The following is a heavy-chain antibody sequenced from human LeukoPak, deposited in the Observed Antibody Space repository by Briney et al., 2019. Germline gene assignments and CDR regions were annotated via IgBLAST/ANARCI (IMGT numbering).Heavy chain of an antibody. CDR1: GGSISSGSYY. CDR3: ARERTYYDILTGPYYYYYMDV. V-gene: IGHV4-61*02. Sequence: SETLSLTCTVSGGSISSGSYYRSWIRQPAGKGLEWIGRIYTSGSTNYNPSLKSRVTMSVDTSKNQFSLKLSSVTAADTAVYYCARERTYYDILTGPYYYYYMDVWGKGTTVTISS. D-gene: IGHD3-9*01. J-gene: IGHJ6*03. CDR2: IYTSGST.